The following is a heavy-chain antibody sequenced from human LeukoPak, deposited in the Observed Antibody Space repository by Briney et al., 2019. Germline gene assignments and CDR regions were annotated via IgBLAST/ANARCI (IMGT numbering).Heavy chain of an antibody. D-gene: IGHD3-10*01. CDR2: INHSGST. CDR1: GGSFSGYY. CDR3: AREWAGFAAVPLRDY. J-gene: IGHJ4*02. Sequence: PSETLSLTCAVYGGSFSGYYWSWIRQPPGKGLEWIGEINHSGSTNYNPSLKSRVTISVDTSKNQFSLKLSSVTAADTAVYYCAREWAGFAAVPLRDYWGQGTLVTVSS. V-gene: IGHV4-34*01.